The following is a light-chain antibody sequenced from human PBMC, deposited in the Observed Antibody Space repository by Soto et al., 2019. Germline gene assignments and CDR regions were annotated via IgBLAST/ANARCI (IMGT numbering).Light chain of an antibody. Sequence: DIQMTQSPSSLSASVGDRVTITCRASQSISSYLNWYQQKPGKAPKLLIYAASSLQSGVPSRFSGSGSGTDFTLTIGSLQPEDLATYYCQQGYSIPQTFGQGTKVDIK. CDR1: QSISSY. V-gene: IGKV1-39*01. CDR2: AAS. J-gene: IGKJ1*01. CDR3: QQGYSIPQT.